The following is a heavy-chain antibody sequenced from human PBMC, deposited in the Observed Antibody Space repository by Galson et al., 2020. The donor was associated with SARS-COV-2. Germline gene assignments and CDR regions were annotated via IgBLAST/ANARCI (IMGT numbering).Heavy chain of an antibody. CDR2: IFFDGSDK. CDR3: ARDGQTSSGWAFDY. CDR1: GFTFSSHA. D-gene: IGHD6-19*01. J-gene: IGHJ4*02. Sequence: GESLKISCAASGFTFSSHAMHWVRQAPGKGLEWVAQIFFDGSDKYYGDSVKGRFTISRDSSKNTVYLQMNNLRADDTAVYYCARDGQTSSGWAFDYWGRGTLVTVSS. V-gene: IGHV3-33*01.